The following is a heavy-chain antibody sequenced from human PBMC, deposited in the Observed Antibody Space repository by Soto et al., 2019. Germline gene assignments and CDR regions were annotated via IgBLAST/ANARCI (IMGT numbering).Heavy chain of an antibody. J-gene: IGHJ4*02. D-gene: IGHD1-26*01. CDR2: IYYSGST. CDR1: GGSISSSSYY. V-gene: IGHV4-39*01. CDR3: ARCRGSYNYFDY. Sequence: PSETLSLTCTVSGGSISSSSYYWGWIRQPPGKGLEWIGSIYYSGSTYYNPSLKSRVTISVDTSKNQFSLKLSSVTAADTAVYYCARCRGSYNYFDYWGQGTLVTVSS.